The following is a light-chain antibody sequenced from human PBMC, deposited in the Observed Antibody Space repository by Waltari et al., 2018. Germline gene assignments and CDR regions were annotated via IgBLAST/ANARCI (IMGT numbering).Light chain of an antibody. CDR2: KVS. CDR1: ESLVASDGNTY. V-gene: IGKV2-30*01. J-gene: IGKJ1*01. CDR3: MQGIHRPWT. Sequence: DVVMTLSPLSLSVTLGQSASISCRSSESLVASDGNTYFNWFQQRPGQLPRRLLYKVSNRDSGVPDRFSGSGSGTDFTLRITKVEAEDVGVYYCMQGIHRPWTFGQGTKVEIK.